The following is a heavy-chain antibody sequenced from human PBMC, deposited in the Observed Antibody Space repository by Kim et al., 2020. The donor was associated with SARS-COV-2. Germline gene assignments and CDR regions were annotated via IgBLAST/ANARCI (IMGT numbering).Heavy chain of an antibody. CDR1: GGSISTSSYY. V-gene: IGHV4-39*01. CDR2: IYYSGRP. Sequence: SETLSLTCTVSGGSISTSSYYWGWIRQPPGKGLEWIGSIYYSGRPYYNPSLKSRVTISVDTSKNQFSLKLSSVTAADTAVYYCARSGSYYWYFDLWGRGTLVTVSS. J-gene: IGHJ2*01. CDR3: ARSGSYYWYFDL. D-gene: IGHD1-26*01.